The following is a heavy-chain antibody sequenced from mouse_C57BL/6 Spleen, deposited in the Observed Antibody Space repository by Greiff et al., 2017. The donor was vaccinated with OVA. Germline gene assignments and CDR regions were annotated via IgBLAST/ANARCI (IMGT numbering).Heavy chain of an antibody. J-gene: IGHJ1*03. CDR2: ISYDGSN. CDR3: ARVEGMVGYFDV. D-gene: IGHD1-1*02. Sequence: EVKLQESGPGLVKPSQSLSLTCSVTGYSITSGYYWNWIRQFPGNKLEWMGYISYDGSNNYNPSLKNRISITRDTSKNQFFLKLNSVTTEDTATYYCARVEGMVGYFDVWGTGTTVTVSS. V-gene: IGHV3-6*01. CDR1: GYSITSGYY.